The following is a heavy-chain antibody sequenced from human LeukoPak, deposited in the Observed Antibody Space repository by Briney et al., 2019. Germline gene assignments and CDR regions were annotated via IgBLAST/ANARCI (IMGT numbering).Heavy chain of an antibody. D-gene: IGHD5-18*01. V-gene: IGHV3-53*01. J-gene: IGHJ4*02. CDR1: GLTVSSNY. Sequence: GGSLRLSCAVSGLTVSSNYMAWVRQAPGKGLEGVTVIYGAAETHYVDSVKGRFTISRDNSKNTVYLQMNSLRAEDTAVYYCARSIWLRSGFDYWGQGTLVTVSS. CDR2: IYGAAET. CDR3: ARSIWLRSGFDY.